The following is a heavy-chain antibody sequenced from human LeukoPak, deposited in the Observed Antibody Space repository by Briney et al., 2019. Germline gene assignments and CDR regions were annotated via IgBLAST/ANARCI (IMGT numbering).Heavy chain of an antibody. CDR1: GDSISTYY. D-gene: IGHD3-16*01. CDR3: AREGGGFDY. J-gene: IGHJ4*02. CDR2: IYYRVTS. Sequence: SETLSLTCTVSGDSISTYYWSWIRQPPGKGLEWIGYIYYRVTSDYNPSLKSRVTMSVDMSTRQISLKLTSVTAADTAVYYCAREGGGFDYWGQGTLVTVSS. V-gene: IGHV4-59*12.